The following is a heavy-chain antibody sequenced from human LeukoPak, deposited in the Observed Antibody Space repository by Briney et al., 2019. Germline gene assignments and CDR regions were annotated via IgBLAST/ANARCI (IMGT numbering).Heavy chain of an antibody. CDR2: INPNSGGT. CDR1: GYTFSGYY. D-gene: IGHD4-23*01. J-gene: IGHJ4*02. Sequence: ASVKVSCKASGYTFSGYYMHWVRQAPGQGLEWVGWINPNSGGTNYAQKFQGRVTMTRDTSINTAYMEVSRLRSDDTAVYYCASIGGTSLEYWGQGTLVTVSS. V-gene: IGHV1-2*02. CDR3: ASIGGTSLEY.